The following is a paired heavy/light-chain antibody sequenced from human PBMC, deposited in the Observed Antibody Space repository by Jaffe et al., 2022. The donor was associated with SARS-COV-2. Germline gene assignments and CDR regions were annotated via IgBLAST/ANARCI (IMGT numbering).Heavy chain of an antibody. Sequence: EVLLVESGGGLVKPGGSLRLSCVASGFTFGSYNLNWVRQAPGKGLEWVSSISDNSVHIHYAESIKGRFTVSRDNAKSSLYLQMNSLTAEDTAVYYCAKNLGLGTAYSWYFDLWGRGTLVTVSS. CDR1: GFTFGSYN. CDR3: AKNLGLGTAYSWYFDL. CDR2: ISDNSVHI. J-gene: IGHJ2*01. V-gene: IGHV3-21*01. D-gene: IGHD3-16*01.
Light chain of an antibody. CDR2: GAS. V-gene: IGKV3D-15*01. J-gene: IGKJ4*01. Sequence: EVVMTQSPATLSVSPGEGATLSCRASESVSNNFAWYQQKPGQAPRLLIYGASTRATGIPARFSGGGSGTEFTLTISSLQSGDFAVYYCQQYNNWPLTFGGGTKVEIK. CDR3: QQYNNWPLT. CDR1: ESVSNN.